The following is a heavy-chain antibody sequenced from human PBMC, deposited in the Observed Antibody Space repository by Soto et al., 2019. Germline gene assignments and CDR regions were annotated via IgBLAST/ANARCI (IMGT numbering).Heavy chain of an antibody. V-gene: IGHV1-24*01. CDR1: GYTLTELS. CDR2: FDPEDGET. D-gene: IGHD5-18*01. CDR3: ATDLNSYGFSNFDY. J-gene: IGHJ4*02. Sequence: GASVKVSCKVSGYTLTELSMHWVRQAPGKGLEWMGGFDPEDGETIYAQKFQGRVTMTEDTSTDTAYMELSSLRSEDTAVYYCATDLNSYGFSNFDYWGQGTLVTVSP.